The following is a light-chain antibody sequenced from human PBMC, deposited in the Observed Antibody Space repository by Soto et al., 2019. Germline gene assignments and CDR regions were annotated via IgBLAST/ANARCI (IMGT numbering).Light chain of an antibody. V-gene: IGLV2-14*03. CDR2: DVI. J-gene: IGLJ1*01. CDR1: SSDIGGYTY. CDR3: SSYSRSGNYV. Sequence: QSALTQPASVSGSPGQSITISCTGTSSDIGGYTYVSWYQQHPGKAPELMIYDVINRHSGVSNRFSGSKSGNTASLTISWLQAEDEADYYCSSYSRSGNYVFGTGTKLTVL.